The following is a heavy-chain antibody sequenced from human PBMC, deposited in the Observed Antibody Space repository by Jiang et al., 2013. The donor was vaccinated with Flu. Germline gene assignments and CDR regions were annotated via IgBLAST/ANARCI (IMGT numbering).Heavy chain of an antibody. J-gene: IGHJ4*02. Sequence: VQLLESGGGVVQPGRSLRLSCAASGFTFSSYAMHWVRQAPGKGLEWVAVILYDGSNRYYADSVKGRFTISRDNSKNTLYLQMNSLRAEDTAVYYCARDKKSGRPTPRYYFDCWGQGTLVTVSS. CDR2: ILYDGSNR. CDR1: GFTFSSYA. D-gene: IGHD5-12*01. V-gene: IGHV3-30*01. CDR3: ARDKKSGRPTPRYYFDC.